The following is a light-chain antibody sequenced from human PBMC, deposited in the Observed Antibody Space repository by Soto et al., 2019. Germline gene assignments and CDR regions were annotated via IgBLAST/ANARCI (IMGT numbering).Light chain of an antibody. CDR2: EGS. V-gene: IGLV2-23*01. Sequence: QSALTQPASVSGSPGESITISRIGTKNDIGSYRFVSWYQQHPGEAPKLMISEGSKRPSGTSNRFSGSKSGNTASLRISGLQAEDEADYYCCSYAGSSTWVFGGGTQLTVL. J-gene: IGLJ3*02. CDR1: KNDIGSYRF. CDR3: CSYAGSSTWV.